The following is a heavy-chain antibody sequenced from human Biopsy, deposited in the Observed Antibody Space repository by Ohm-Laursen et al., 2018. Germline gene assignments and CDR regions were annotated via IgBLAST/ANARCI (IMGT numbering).Heavy chain of an antibody. V-gene: IGHV4-39*01. Sequence: SDTLSLTCTVSGGSISDSTYHWGWIRQSPGKGLEWIGNIYYSGNTDYSPSLKSRVTIPVDTSNNQFSLKLRSVTAADTAVYYCARQVDFWSGYVDYWGQGTLVAVSS. J-gene: IGHJ4*02. CDR2: IYYSGNT. CDR1: GGSISDSTYH. D-gene: IGHD3-3*01. CDR3: ARQVDFWSGYVDY.